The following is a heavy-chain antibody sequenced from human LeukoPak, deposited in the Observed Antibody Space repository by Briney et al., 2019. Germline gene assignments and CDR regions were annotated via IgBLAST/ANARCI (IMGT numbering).Heavy chain of an antibody. V-gene: IGHV4-34*01. D-gene: IGHD1-26*01. CDR1: GGSFSGYY. J-gene: IGHJ5*01. CDR3: ARGLLYTESFARNWFDS. CDR2: INHSGST. Sequence: SETLSLTCAVYGGSFSGYYWSWIRQPPGKGLEWIGEINHSGSTNYNPSLKSRVTISIDTSKHQFSLRLNSVTAADTATYFCARGLLYTESFARNWFDSWGQGTLVTVSS.